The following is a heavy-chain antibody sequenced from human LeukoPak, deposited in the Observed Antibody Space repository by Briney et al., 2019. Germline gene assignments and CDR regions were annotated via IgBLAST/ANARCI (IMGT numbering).Heavy chain of an antibody. V-gene: IGHV3-23*01. D-gene: IGHD3-10*01. CDR1: GFTFSSYA. J-gene: IGHJ3*02. Sequence: TGGSLRLSCAASGFTFSSYAMSWVRQAPGKGLEWVSAISGSGGSTYYADSVKGRFTISRDNSKNTLYLQMNSLRAEDTAVYYCAKDSHSYGSGSPFGAFDIWGQGTMVTVSS. CDR3: AKDSHSYGSGSPFGAFDI. CDR2: ISGSGGST.